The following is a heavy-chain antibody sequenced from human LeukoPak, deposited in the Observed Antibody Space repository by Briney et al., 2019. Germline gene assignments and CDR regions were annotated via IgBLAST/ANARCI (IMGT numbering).Heavy chain of an antibody. J-gene: IGHJ6*03. CDR2: IYYSGCT. V-gene: IGHV4-59*01. CDR1: GGSISSYY. CDR3: ARSSAYCSGGSCYLSPQYYYYMDV. Sequence: ASETLSLTCTVSGGSISSYYWSWIRQPPGKGLEWIGYIYYSGCTNYNPSLKSRVTISVDTSKNQFSLKLSSVTAADTAVYYCARSSAYCSGGSCYLSPQYYYYMDVWGKGTTVTVSS. D-gene: IGHD2-15*01.